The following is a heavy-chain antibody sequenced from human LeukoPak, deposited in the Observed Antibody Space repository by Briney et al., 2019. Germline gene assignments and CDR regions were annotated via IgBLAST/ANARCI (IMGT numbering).Heavy chain of an antibody. V-gene: IGHV1-2*02. D-gene: IGHD2-8*01. J-gene: IGHJ6*03. CDR3: ARVGYCTHGVCYSIDL. CDR1: GYTFTAHY. CDR2: INPNSGGP. Sequence: ASVKVSCKASGYTFTAHYIHWVRQAPGQGFEWMGWINPNSGGPNYAQKLQGRVTMTRDTSISTAYMELSRLRSDDTAVYYCARVGYCTHGVCYSIDLWGKGTTVIVSS.